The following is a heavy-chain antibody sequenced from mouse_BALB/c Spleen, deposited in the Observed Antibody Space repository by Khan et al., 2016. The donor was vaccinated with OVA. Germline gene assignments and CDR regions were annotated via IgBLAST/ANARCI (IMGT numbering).Heavy chain of an antibody. J-gene: IGHJ4*01. CDR1: GYSITSDYA. V-gene: IGHV3-2*02. D-gene: IGHD2-3*01. Sequence: VQLKESGPGLVKPSQSLSLTCTVTGYSITSDYAWNWIRQFPGNKLEWMGYISSSGRTNYNPALKSRISITRDTSKNQFFLQLNSVTTEDTATYYCARDGSRYNYAMDYWGQGTSVTVSS. CDR2: ISSSGRT. CDR3: ARDGSRYNYAMDY.